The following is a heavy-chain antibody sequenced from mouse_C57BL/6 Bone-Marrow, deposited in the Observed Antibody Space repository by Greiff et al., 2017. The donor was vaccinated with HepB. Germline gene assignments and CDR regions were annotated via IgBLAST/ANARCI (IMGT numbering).Heavy chain of an antibody. J-gene: IGHJ2*01. Sequence: QVQLQQSGAELVRPGTSVKVSCKASGYAFTNYLIERVKQRPGQGLEWIGVINPGSGGTNYNEKFKGKATLTADKSSSTAYMQLSSLTSEDSAVYCGARSPLYVDYWGQGTTLTVSA. D-gene: IGHD2-12*01. CDR1: GYAFTNYL. CDR3: ARSPLYVDY. V-gene: IGHV1-54*01. CDR2: INPGSGGT.